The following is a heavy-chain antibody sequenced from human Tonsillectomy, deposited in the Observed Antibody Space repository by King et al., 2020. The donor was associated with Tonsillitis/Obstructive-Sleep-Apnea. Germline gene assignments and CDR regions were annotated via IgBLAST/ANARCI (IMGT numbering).Heavy chain of an antibody. D-gene: IGHD3-3*01. CDR2: INHSGST. CDR1: GGSFSGYY. Sequence: VQLQQWGAGLLKPSETLSLTCAVYGGSFSGYYWSWIRQPPGKGLEGIGEINHSGSTNYNPSLKSRVTISVDTSMNPFSLKLRSVTAADTAVYYCASSIFGVVIMYYYYYMDVWGKGTTVTVSS. CDR3: ASSIFGVVIMYYYYYMDV. V-gene: IGHV4-34*01. J-gene: IGHJ6*03.